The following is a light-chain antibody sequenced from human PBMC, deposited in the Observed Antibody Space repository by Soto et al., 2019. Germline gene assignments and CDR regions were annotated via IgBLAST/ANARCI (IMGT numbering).Light chain of an antibody. CDR3: QQYGSSAT. V-gene: IGKV3-20*01. J-gene: IGKJ1*01. Sequence: EIVLTQSPGTLSLSPGERATLSCRASQSVSSSYLAWYQQKPGQAPRLLIYGASSRATGIPDRFSGSGSGTDFTLTISRLEPEDFAVYYCQQYGSSATFGQWTKVEIK. CDR1: QSVSSSY. CDR2: GAS.